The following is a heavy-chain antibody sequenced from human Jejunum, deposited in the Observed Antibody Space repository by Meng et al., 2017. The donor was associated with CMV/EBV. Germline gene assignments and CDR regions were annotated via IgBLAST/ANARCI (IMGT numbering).Heavy chain of an antibody. CDR1: GFSFRNFD. V-gene: IGHV3-23*01. CDR3: DASDY. CDR2: ITGSGSRT. Sequence: GGCLRLSCAASGFSFRNFDMSWARQAPGKGLEWVATITGSGSRTHYADSVKGRFTISRDNSKNTLYLQINSLRVEDTAIYYCDASDYWGQGTLVTVSS. J-gene: IGHJ4*02. D-gene: IGHD6-6*01.